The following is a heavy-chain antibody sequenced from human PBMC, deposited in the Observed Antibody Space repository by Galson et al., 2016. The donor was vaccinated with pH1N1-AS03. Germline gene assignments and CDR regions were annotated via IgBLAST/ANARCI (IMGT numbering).Heavy chain of an antibody. CDR3: VRPSSGSSRY. J-gene: IGHJ4*02. V-gene: IGHV3-48*03. CDR2: ISYSGDTE. CDR1: GFPFSGYE. D-gene: IGHD1-26*01. Sequence: SLRLSCAASGFPFSGYEMNWVRQAPGKGLEWISYISYSGDTENYADSVKGRFSIPRDNAKNSLYLQMSALRPEDTAVYYCVRPSSGSSRYWGPGTLVTVSS.